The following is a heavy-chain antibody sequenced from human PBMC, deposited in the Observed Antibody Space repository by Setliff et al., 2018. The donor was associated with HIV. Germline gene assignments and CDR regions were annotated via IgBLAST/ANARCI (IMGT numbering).Heavy chain of an antibody. CDR3: ARQAWHSGRNGYFVDY. D-gene: IGHD2-15*01. J-gene: IGHJ4*02. CDR2: IHYNERT. Sequence: PSETLSLTCTVSGGSASNSRYYWAWIRQPPGKGLEYIGSIHYNERTYYNPSLKSRVTISVDTSKSQFSLKLNSVTAADTAVYYCARQAWHSGRNGYFVDYWGQGTLVTVSS. V-gene: IGHV4-39*07. CDR1: GGSASNSRYY.